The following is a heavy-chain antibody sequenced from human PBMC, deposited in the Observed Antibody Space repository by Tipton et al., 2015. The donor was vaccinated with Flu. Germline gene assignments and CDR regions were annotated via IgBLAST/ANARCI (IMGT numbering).Heavy chain of an antibody. V-gene: IGHV3-53*04. D-gene: IGHD6-13*01. Sequence: SLRLSCAASGFTVSSNYMSRVRQAPGKGLEWVSVIYSGGSTYYADSVKGRFTISRHNSKNTLYLQMNSLRAADTAVYYCARAIRRGAAAGYYYYYYGMDVWGQGTTVTVSS. J-gene: IGHJ6*02. CDR2: IYSGGST. CDR3: ARAIRRGAAAGYYYYYYGMDV. CDR1: GFTVSSNY.